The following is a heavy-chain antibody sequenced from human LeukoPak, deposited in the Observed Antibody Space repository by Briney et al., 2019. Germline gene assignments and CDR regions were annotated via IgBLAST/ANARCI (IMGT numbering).Heavy chain of an antibody. D-gene: IGHD5-18*01. CDR2: IYYTGST. J-gene: IGHJ4*02. CDR1: GGSISSYY. CDR3: ARVHRAGYSYGQYYFDY. Sequence: SETLSLTCTVSGGSISSYYWSWIRQPPGKGLEWIGYIYYTGSTNYSPSLKSRVTISVDTSKNQFSLKLSSVTAADTAVYYCARVHRAGYSYGQYYFDYWGQGTLVTVSS. V-gene: IGHV4-59*08.